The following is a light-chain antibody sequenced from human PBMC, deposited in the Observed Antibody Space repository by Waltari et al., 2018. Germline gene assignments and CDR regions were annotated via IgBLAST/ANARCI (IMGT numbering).Light chain of an antibody. CDR1: SSDVGGSHY. Sequence: QSALTQPAAVSGSPGQSIAISCTGTSSDVGGSHYVSWYQQHPGKAPQVMIYEVSRRPSGISDRFSGSKSGNTASLTISGLQAEDEADYYCSSYTRSSTVVFGGGTKVTVL. J-gene: IGLJ2*01. CDR3: SSYTRSSTVV. V-gene: IGLV2-14*01. CDR2: EVS.